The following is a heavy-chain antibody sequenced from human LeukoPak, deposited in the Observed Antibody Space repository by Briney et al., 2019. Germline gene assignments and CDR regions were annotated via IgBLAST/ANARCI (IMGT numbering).Heavy chain of an antibody. V-gene: IGHV5-10-1*01. J-gene: IGHJ4*02. Sequence: GASLQISCKGSGSSFTTYWISWVRQLPGKGLEWMGRIDPSDSYTNYSPSFQGHVTISADKSFSTAYLQWTSLKASDTAMYYCARHAKAYGSSCDYWGQGTLVTVSS. CDR3: ARHAKAYGSSCDY. D-gene: IGHD6-13*01. CDR1: GSSFTTYW. CDR2: IDPSDSYT.